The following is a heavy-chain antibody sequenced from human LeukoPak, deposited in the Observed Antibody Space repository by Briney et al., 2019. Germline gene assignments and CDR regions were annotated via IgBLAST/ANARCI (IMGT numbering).Heavy chain of an antibody. V-gene: IGHV4-39*01. J-gene: IGHJ6*02. Sequence: SETLSLTCTVSGGSISSSYYYWGWIRQPPGTGLEWIGSIYSSGSTYYNPSLKSRVTISVDTSKNQFSLKLSSVTAADTAVYYCARGTTIAAAGTYYYYGMDVWGQGTTVTVSS. CDR3: ARGTTIAAAGTYYYYGMDV. D-gene: IGHD6-13*01. CDR2: IYSSGST. CDR1: GGSISSSYYY.